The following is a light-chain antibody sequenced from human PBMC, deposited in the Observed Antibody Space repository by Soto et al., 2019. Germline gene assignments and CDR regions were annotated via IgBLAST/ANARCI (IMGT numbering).Light chain of an antibody. CDR2: GAS. Sequence: EIVMTQSPATLSVSPGERVTLSCRASQSINNKVAWYQQKPGQAPRLLIYGASTRATGISARFSGSGSGTEFTLTISRLEPEDFAVYYCQQYVTSPYIFGQGTKVDIK. CDR3: QQYVTSPYI. CDR1: QSINNK. J-gene: IGKJ2*01. V-gene: IGKV3-15*01.